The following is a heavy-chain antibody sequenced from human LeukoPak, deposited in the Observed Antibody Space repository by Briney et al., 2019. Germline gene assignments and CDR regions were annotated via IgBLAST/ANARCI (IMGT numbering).Heavy chain of an antibody. CDR3: AKDRLRGVYPGGFDY. CDR2: ISGSGGST. D-gene: IGHD2-8*02. Sequence: GGSLRLSCAASGFTFSTYAMSWVRQAPGKGLEWVSGISGSGGSTYYADSVKGRFTISRDSSKNTVYLQMNSLRAEDTAVYYCAKDRLRGVYPGGFDYWGQGTLVTVSS. CDR1: GFTFSTYA. J-gene: IGHJ4*02. V-gene: IGHV3-23*01.